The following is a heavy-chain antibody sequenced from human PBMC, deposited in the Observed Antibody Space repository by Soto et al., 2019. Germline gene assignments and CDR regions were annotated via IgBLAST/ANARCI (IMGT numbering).Heavy chain of an antibody. CDR1: GFTFSSYG. CDR2: ISYDGSNK. V-gene: IGHV3-30*18. Sequence: QVQLVESGGGVVQPGRSLRLSCAASGFTFSSYGMHWVRQAPGKGLEWVAVISYDGSNKYYADSVKGRFTISRDNSKNTLYLQMNSLRDEDTAVYYCAKGMCGSYESEVDYWGQGTLVTVSS. D-gene: IGHD1-26*01. J-gene: IGHJ4*02. CDR3: AKGMCGSYESEVDY.